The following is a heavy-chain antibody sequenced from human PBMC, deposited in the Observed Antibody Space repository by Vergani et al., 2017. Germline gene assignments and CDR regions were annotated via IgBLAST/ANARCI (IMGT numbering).Heavy chain of an antibody. CDR3: AKGGWNYWFDS. D-gene: IGHD1-1*01. CDR2: ISGPGLST. V-gene: IGHV3-23*04. CDR1: GFTFSNSA. J-gene: IGHJ5*01. Sequence: VQLVESGGGVVQPGGSLRLSCVASGFTFSNSAVSWVRQAPGRGLAWVSSISGPGLSTYYADSVKGRFSISRDNSKNTVFLQMHSLRAEDTAIYYCAKGGWNYWFDSWGQGTLVIVS.